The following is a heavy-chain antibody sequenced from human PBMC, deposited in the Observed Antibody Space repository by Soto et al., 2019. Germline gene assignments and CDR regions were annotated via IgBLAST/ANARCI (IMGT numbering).Heavy chain of an antibody. J-gene: IGHJ4*02. Sequence: EVQLLESGGGLVQPGGSLRLSCAASGFTFSSFAMSWVRQAPGKGLEWVSAISASGDGTYYADSVKGRFTISRDNSKNTLYLQMSSLSAEDTAVYYCAKVDGFLWFELDSWGQGTLVTVSS. CDR1: GFTFSSFA. D-gene: IGHD3-10*01. CDR2: ISASGDGT. V-gene: IGHV3-23*01. CDR3: AKVDGFLWFELDS.